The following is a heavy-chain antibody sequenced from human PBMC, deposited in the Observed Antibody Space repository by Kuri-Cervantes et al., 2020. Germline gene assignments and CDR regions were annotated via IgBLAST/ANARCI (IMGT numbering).Heavy chain of an antibody. J-gene: IGHJ4*02. V-gene: IGHV4-38-2*01. CDR3: ARHLISGAAAGSIDS. CDR2: IYHSGST. Sequence: SETLSLTCAVSGYSISSGYYWGWIRQPPGKGLEWIGSIYHSGSTYYNPSLKSRVTISVDTSKNQFSLKLSSVTAADTAMYYCARHLISGAAAGSIDSWGQGTLVTVSS. D-gene: IGHD6-13*01. CDR1: GYSISSGYY.